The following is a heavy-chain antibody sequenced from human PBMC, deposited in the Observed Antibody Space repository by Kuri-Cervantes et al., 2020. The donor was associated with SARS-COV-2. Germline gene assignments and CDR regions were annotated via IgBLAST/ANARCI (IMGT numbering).Heavy chain of an antibody. J-gene: IGHJ5*02. Sequence: ASVKVSCKASGYTFTGYYMHWVRQAPGQRLEWMGWINAGNGNTKYSQKFQGRVTITRDTSASTAYMELSSLRSEDTAVYYCATDFVLVRGALWFDPWGQGTLVTVSS. CDR2: INAGNGNT. V-gene: IGHV1-3*01. CDR3: ATDFVLVRGALWFDP. CDR1: GYTFTGYY. D-gene: IGHD3-10*01.